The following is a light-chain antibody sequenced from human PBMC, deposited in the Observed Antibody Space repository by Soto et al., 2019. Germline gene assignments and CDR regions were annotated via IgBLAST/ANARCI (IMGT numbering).Light chain of an antibody. Sequence: IVLTQSPAILALSPGDRATLSCRASQSVSSSYLAWYQHKPGQAPRLLIHGASSRVTGIPDRFSGSGSGTDFTLTISRLEPEDFAVYYCQQYGSSGTFGQGTKVE. CDR1: QSVSSSY. CDR3: QQYGSSGT. J-gene: IGKJ1*01. V-gene: IGKV3-20*01. CDR2: GAS.